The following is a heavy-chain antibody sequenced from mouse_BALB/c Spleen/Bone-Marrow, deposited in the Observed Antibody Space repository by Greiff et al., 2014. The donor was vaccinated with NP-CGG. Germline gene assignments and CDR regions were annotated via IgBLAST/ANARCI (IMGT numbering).Heavy chain of an antibody. CDR3: ARGLPLGF. V-gene: IGHV1-9*01. Sequence: VQLQQSGAELMKPGASVKISCKAPGYTFSNYWIEWVKQRPGHGLEWIGEILPGSGTTNYNEKFDDKAAFTADTSSNTAYMQLSSLTSADSAVYYCARGLPLGFWGQGTTLTVSS. J-gene: IGHJ2*01. CDR1: GYTFSNYW. CDR2: ILPGSGTT. D-gene: IGHD2-4*01.